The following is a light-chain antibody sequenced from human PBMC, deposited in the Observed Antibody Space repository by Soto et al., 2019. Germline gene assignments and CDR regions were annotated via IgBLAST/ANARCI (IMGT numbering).Light chain of an antibody. CDR1: QSVSSW. CDR3: LQDINYPWT. V-gene: IGKV1-5*01. CDR2: DAS. Sequence: DIQMTQSPSTLSASLGDTVTITCRASQSVSSWLAWYQQRAGKAPKVLMYDASNLESGVPSRFSGSGSGTEFTLTISSLQPDDFATYYCLQDINYPWTFGQGTKVDIK. J-gene: IGKJ1*01.